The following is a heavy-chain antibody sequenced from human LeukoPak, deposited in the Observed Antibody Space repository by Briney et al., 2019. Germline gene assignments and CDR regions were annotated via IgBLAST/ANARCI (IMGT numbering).Heavy chain of an antibody. CDR1: GGAISSSSYY. CDR2: IYYSGST. J-gene: IGHJ6*03. CDR3: ARHKDYYYSYMDV. Sequence: PSETLSLTCTVSGGAISSSSYYWGWIRQPPGKGLEWIGTIYYSGSTYYNPSLTSRVTISVDTSKNQFSLKLSSVTAADTAVYYCARHKDYYYSYMDVWGKGTTVTISS. V-gene: IGHV4-39*01.